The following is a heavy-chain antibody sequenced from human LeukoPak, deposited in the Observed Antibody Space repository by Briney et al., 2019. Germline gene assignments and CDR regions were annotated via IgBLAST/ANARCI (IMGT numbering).Heavy chain of an antibody. V-gene: IGHV3-21*01. CDR2: ISSSSSYI. CDR1: GFTFSDYS. Sequence: GGSLRLSCAASGFTFSDYSMNWVRQAPGKGLEWVSSISSSSSYIYYADSVKGRLTISRDNAKNSLYLQMNSLRAEDTAVFYCARGPSLYYYDSSGYPYYFDYWGQGTLVTVSS. D-gene: IGHD3-22*01. J-gene: IGHJ4*02. CDR3: ARGPSLYYYDSSGYPYYFDY.